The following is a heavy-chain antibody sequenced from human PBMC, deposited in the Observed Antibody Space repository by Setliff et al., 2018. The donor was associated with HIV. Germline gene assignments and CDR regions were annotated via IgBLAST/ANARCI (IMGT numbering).Heavy chain of an antibody. V-gene: IGHV4-34*01. D-gene: IGHD5-12*01. CDR1: GGSFTDIGGSFTDYY. CDR2: INHSGST. CDR3: ARQMPIPGIAITPVDY. J-gene: IGHJ4*02. Sequence: PSETLSLTCAVFGGSFTDIGGSFTDYYWIWIRQPPGKGLEWIGEINHSGSTHYNPSLKSQFTISVDTSKNQFSLKVNSVTAADTAVYFCARQMPIPGIAITPVDYWGQGALVTVSS.